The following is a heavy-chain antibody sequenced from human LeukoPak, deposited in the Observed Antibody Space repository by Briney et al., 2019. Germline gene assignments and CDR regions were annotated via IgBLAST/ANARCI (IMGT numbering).Heavy chain of an antibody. CDR2: IYYSGST. J-gene: IGHJ5*02. Sequence: PSETLSLTCTVSGGSISSSSYYWGWIRQPPGKGLEWIGSIYYSGSTYYNPSLKSRVTISVDTSKNQFSLKLSSVTAADTAVYYYARPLGLIDWFDPWGQGTLVTVSS. CDR1: GGSISSSSYY. V-gene: IGHV4-39*01. D-gene: IGHD3-22*01. CDR3: ARPLGLIDWFDP.